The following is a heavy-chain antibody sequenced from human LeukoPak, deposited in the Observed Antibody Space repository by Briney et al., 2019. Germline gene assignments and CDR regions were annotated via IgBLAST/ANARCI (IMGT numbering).Heavy chain of an antibody. CDR3: ASVGYCSSTSCYRGIISNDTYYYYGMDV. CDR2: INPNSGGT. CDR1: GYTFTGYY. D-gene: IGHD2-2*02. J-gene: IGHJ6*02. V-gene: IGHV1-2*02. Sequence: ASVKVSCKASGYTFTGYYMHWVRQAPGQGLEWMGWINPNSGGTNYAQKFQGRVTMTRDTSISTAYMELSRLRSDDTAVYYCASVGYCSSTSCYRGIISNDTYYYYGMDVWGQGTTVTVSS.